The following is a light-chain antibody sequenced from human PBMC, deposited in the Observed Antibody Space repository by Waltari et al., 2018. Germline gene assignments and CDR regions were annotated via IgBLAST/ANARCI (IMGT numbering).Light chain of an antibody. CDR1: QSLLYYSNGKNY. CDR2: WAS. J-gene: IGKJ1*01. Sequence: DVVLTQSPDSLAVSLGERATVTCRSSQSLLYYSNGKNYLAWYQQRKGQPPKLLISWASTRESGVPDRFSGSGSGTDFTLTINSLQPEDVAVYYCQQYYRSRSFGQGTKVEIK. CDR3: QQYYRSRS. V-gene: IGKV4-1*01.